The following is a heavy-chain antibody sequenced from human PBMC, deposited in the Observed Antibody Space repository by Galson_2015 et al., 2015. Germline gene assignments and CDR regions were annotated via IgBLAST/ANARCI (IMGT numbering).Heavy chain of an antibody. J-gene: IGHJ4*02. CDR3: AHRLGYSYGRGFDY. CDR1: GFSLQTNGVG. D-gene: IGHD5-18*01. V-gene: IGHV2-5*02. Sequence: PALVKPTQTLTLTCTFSGFSLQTNGVGVGWIRQPPGKALEWLAVIYWDDDKRYSPSLKSRLTITKDTSKNQVVLTMTNMDPVDTATYYCAHRLGYSYGRGFDYWGQGVLVTVSS. CDR2: IYWDDDK.